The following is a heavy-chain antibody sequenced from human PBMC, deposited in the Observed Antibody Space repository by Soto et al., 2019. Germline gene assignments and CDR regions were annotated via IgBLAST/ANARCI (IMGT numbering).Heavy chain of an antibody. D-gene: IGHD6-19*01. CDR2: ISAYNGNT. V-gene: IGHV1-18*01. CDR3: ARDRGVAPPVAGNTHYDYNMDV. CDR1: GYSFTNYG. Sequence: QDQLVQSGVEVKKPGASLKVSCKASGYSFTNYGITWVRQAPGQGFEWMGWISAYNGNTNYAQKFQGRVTLTTDASRRTAYLELRSLRSDDTAVYYCARDRGVAPPVAGNTHYDYNMDVWGKGTTVTVSS. J-gene: IGHJ6*03.